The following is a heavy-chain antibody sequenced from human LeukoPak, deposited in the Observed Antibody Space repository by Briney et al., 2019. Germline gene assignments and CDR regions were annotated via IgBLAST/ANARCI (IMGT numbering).Heavy chain of an antibody. J-gene: IGHJ5*02. V-gene: IGHV5-51*01. CDR3: ARLASRQTYYYDSSGYSKFDP. CDR1: GYSFTRYW. D-gene: IGHD3-22*01. CDR2: IYPGDSDT. Sequence: RESLKISCKGSGYSFTRYWIGWVRQMPGKGLEWMGIIYPGDSDTRYSPSFQGQVTMSADKSISTAYLQWSSLKASDTAMYYCARLASRQTYYYDSSGYSKFDPWGQGTLVTVSS.